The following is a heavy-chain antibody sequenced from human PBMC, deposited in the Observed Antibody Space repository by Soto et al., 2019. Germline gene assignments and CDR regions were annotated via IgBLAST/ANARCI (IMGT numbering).Heavy chain of an antibody. D-gene: IGHD3-10*01. Sequence: SETRPLPGTVTGGSISSYYWSWIRQPAGKGLDWIGRIYTSGSTNYKPSLKSRVTMSVDTCKHQFSLKLHSVTDADTAVYYCARNLGSIYGSGSYTIRAFNAFDIWGQGTMVTVSS. V-gene: IGHV4-4*07. CDR1: GGSISSYY. CDR3: ARNLGSIYGSGSYTIRAFNAFDI. J-gene: IGHJ3*02. CDR2: IYTSGST.